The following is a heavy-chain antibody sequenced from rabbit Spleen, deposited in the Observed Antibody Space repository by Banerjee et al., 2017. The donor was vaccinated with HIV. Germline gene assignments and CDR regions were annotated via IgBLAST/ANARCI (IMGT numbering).Heavy chain of an antibody. Sequence: QSLEESGGDLVKPGASLTLTCKASGIDFSSYYYMCWVRQAPGKGLEWIGCIYGGSGSAYYASWAKGRFTISKTSSTTATLQMTSLTAADTATYFCARDLPDIIGWNFGFWGPGTLVTVS. V-gene: IGHV1S40*01. D-gene: IGHD1-1*01. CDR1: GIDFSSYYY. J-gene: IGHJ4*02. CDR3: ARDLPDIIGWNFGF. CDR2: IYGGSGSA.